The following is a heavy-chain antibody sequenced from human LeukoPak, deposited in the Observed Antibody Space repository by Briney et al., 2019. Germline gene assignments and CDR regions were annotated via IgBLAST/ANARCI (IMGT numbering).Heavy chain of an antibody. Sequence: GASVKVSCKASGYTFTSYGISWVRQAPGQGLEWMGWISAYNGNTNYAQKLQGRVTMTTDTSSSTAYMELRSLRSDDTAVYYCAGIAAAGTISSYWFDPWGQGTLVTVSS. CDR2: ISAYNGNT. CDR1: GYTFTSYG. V-gene: IGHV1-18*01. D-gene: IGHD6-13*01. J-gene: IGHJ5*02. CDR3: AGIAAAGTISSYWFDP.